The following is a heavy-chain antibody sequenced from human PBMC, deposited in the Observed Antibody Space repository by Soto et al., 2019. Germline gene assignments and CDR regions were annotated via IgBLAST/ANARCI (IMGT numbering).Heavy chain of an antibody. J-gene: IGHJ6*02. Sequence: GSLRLSCAASGFTFSSYAMSWVRQAPGKGLEWVSGISGSGGSTYYSTSVKGRFTISRDNSKNTLYLQMNGLRAEDTAVYYCAKGPSPCTPTSCYLRYGMDVWGQGTTVTVS. CDR2: ISGSGGST. CDR3: AKGPSPCTPTSCYLRYGMDV. D-gene: IGHD2-2*01. V-gene: IGHV3-23*01. CDR1: GFTFSSYA.